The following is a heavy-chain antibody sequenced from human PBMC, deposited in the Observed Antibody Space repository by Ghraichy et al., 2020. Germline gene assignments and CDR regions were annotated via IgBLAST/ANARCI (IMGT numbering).Heavy chain of an antibody. CDR3: ARGDTIFGVVITEYFQH. CDR1: GFTFSSYA. CDR2: ISYDGSNK. D-gene: IGHD3-3*01. V-gene: IGHV3-30-3*01. Sequence: GGSLRLSCAASGFTFSSYAMHWVRQAPGKGLEWVAVISYDGSNKYYADSVKGRFTISRDNSKNTLYLQMNSLSAEDTAVYYCARGDTIFGVVITEYFQHWGQGTLVTVSS. J-gene: IGHJ1*01.